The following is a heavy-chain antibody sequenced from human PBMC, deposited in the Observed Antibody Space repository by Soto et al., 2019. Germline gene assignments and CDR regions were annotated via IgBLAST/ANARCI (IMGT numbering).Heavy chain of an antibody. Sequence: EVQLLESGGGLVQPGGSLRLSCAASGFTFSSYAMSWVRQAPGKGLEWVSAISGSGGSTYYADSVKGRFTISRDNSKNTLYLQMNSMRAEDTAVYYCEKDAPPEDSEDYYYGLDVWGQGTTVTVSS. V-gene: IGHV3-23*01. D-gene: IGHD5-18*01. CDR2: ISGSGGST. CDR1: GFTFSSYA. J-gene: IGHJ6*02. CDR3: EKDAPPEDSEDYYYGLDV.